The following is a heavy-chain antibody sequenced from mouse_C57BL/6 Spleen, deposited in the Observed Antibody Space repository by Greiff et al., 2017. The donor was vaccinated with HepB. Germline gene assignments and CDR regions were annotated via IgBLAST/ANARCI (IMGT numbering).Heavy chain of an antibody. CDR1: GFTFTDYY. CDR2: IRNKANGYTT. Sequence: VQLQESGGGLVQPGGSLSLSCAASGFTFTDYYMSWVRQPPGKALEWLGFIRNKANGYTTEYSASVKGRFTISRDNSQSILYLQMNALRAEDSATYYCASSYYYGSRGYYAMDYWGQGTSVTVSS. D-gene: IGHD1-1*01. J-gene: IGHJ4*01. V-gene: IGHV7-3*01. CDR3: ASSYYYGSRGYYAMDY.